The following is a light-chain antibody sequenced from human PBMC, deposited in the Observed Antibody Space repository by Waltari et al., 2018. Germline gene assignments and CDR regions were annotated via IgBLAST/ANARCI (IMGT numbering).Light chain of an antibody. CDR3: SSYTSSSTVV. V-gene: IGLV2-14*01. CDR1: SSDVVGYTY. J-gene: IGLJ2*01. Sequence: QSALTQPASVSGSPGQSITISCTGTSSDVVGYTYVSWYQQHPGKAPKRMIYEVSNRPSGVSNRFSGSKSGNTASLTISGLQAEDEADYYCSSYTSSSTVVFGGGTKLTVL. CDR2: EVS.